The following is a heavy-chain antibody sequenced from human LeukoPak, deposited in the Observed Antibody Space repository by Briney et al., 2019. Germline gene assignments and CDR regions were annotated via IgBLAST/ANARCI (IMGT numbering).Heavy chain of an antibody. CDR2: ISYDGSNK. Sequence: QAGGSLRLSCAASGFTFSSYAMHWVRQAPGKGLEWVAVISYDGSNKYYADSVKGRFTISRDNSKNTLYLQMNSLRAEDTAVYYCARDLAWDAFDIWGQGTMVTVSS. CDR3: ARDLAWDAFDI. CDR1: GFTFSSYA. J-gene: IGHJ3*02. V-gene: IGHV3-30-3*01.